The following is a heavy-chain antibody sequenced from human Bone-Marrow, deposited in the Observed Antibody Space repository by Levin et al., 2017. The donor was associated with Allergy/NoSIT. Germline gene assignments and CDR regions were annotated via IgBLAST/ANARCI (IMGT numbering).Heavy chain of an antibody. CDR3: ARAGYSSSSKLRYYYGMDG. D-gene: IGHD6-6*01. J-gene: IGHJ6*02. CDR1: GYTFTSYD. Sequence: GESLKISCKASGYTFTSYDINWVRQATGQGLEWMGWMNPNSGNTGYAQKFQGRVTMTRNTSISTAYMELSSLRSEDTAVYYCARAGYSSSSKLRYYYGMDGWGQGTTVTVSS. CDR2: MNPNSGNT. V-gene: IGHV1-8*01.